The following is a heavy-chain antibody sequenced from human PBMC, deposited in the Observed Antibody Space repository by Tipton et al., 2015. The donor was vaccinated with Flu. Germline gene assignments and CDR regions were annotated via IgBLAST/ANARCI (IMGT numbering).Heavy chain of an antibody. CDR1: GDSISSDYH. CDR2: VSRSGST. D-gene: IGHD4-11*01. V-gene: IGHV4-38-2*01. Sequence: TLSLTCAVSGDSISSDYHWGWIRQFPGKGLEWIGTVSRSGSTIYSPSLKSRVTISIDRSKNQFSLNLKSVTAADMAVYYCARRDYTNYVSDPRSWFDPWGQGTLVAVSS. CDR3: ARRDYTNYVSDPRSWFDP. J-gene: IGHJ5*02.